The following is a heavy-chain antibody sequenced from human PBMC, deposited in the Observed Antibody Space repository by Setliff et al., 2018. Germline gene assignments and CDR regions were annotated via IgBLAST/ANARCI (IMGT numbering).Heavy chain of an antibody. CDR1: GFTFSNYE. Sequence: LRLSCVASGFTFSNYEMNWVRQAPGKGLEWVSYISNSGGVKYYADSVKGRFTISRDNARDSLYLHMNSLGAEDTAVYYCARSPANGGHDAFDIWGQGTMVTVSS. J-gene: IGHJ3*02. D-gene: IGHD6-25*01. CDR2: ISNSGGVK. V-gene: IGHV3-48*03. CDR3: ARSPANGGHDAFDI.